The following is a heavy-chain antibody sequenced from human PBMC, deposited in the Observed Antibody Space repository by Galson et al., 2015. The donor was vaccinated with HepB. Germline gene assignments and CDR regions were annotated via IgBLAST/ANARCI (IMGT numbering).Heavy chain of an antibody. CDR2: IKPDGRET. J-gene: IGHJ4*02. Sequence: SLRLSCAVSGFTFSSHWMSWVRQAPGKGLEWVANIKPDGRETYYLDSVKGRFTISRDNAKNSLFLQMNSLRAEDTAVYYCARDIPRIGYLDYWGQGTLATVSS. D-gene: IGHD3-22*01. V-gene: IGHV3-7*01. CDR1: GFTFSSHW. CDR3: ARDIPRIGYLDY.